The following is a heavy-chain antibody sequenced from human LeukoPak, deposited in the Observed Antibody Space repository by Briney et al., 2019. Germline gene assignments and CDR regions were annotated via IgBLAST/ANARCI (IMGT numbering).Heavy chain of an antibody. D-gene: IGHD5-18*01. CDR2: LNSDGSSR. CDR3: ARENFTALDY. J-gene: IGHJ4*02. Sequence: GGSLRLSCAASGFTFSNYWMQWVRQGPGKGLVWVSRLNSDGSSRFYADSVKGRFTISRDNSKNTLYLEVKSLRAEDTAVYYCARENFTALDYWGQGSLVTVTS. V-gene: IGHV3-74*01. CDR1: GFTFSNYW.